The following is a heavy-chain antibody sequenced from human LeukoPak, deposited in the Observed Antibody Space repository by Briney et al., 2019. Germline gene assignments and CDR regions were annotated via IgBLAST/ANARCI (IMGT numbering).Heavy chain of an antibody. J-gene: IGHJ4*02. D-gene: IGHD5-12*01. CDR3: AAENRGYDRPDY. CDR1: GGSISSGGYY. Sequence: PSETLSLTCTVSGGSISSGGYYWSWIRQHPGKGLEWIGYIYYSGSTYYNPSLKSRVTISVDTSKNQFSLKLSSVTAADTAVYYCAAENRGYDRPDYWGQGTLVTVSS. V-gene: IGHV4-31*03. CDR2: IYYSGST.